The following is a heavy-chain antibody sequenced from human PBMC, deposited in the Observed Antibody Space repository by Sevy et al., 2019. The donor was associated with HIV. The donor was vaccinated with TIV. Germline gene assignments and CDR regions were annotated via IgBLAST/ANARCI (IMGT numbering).Heavy chain of an antibody. J-gene: IGHJ3*02. V-gene: IGHV3-49*03. CDR3: TRDERDLDAFDI. CDR2: IRTTVNGGTA. CDR1: GFTFYNYA. Sequence: GGSLRLSCATSGFTFYNYAMSWFRQAPGKGLEWIGFIRTTVNGGTAEYVASVEGRFTISRYDSRSIAYLQMNNLKTEDTAVYYCTRDERDLDAFDIWGQGTMVTVSS.